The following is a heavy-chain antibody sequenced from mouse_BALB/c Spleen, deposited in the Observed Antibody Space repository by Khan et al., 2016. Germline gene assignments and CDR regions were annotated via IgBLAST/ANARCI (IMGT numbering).Heavy chain of an antibody. Sequence: QVQLQQSGAELMKPGASVKISCKATGYTFSSYWIEWVKQRPGHGLEWIGEILPGSGSTNYNEKFRGKATFTADTSSNTADMQLSSLTSEESAVHYCARTDRRGYFDYWGQGTTLTVSS. J-gene: IGHJ2*01. CDR3: ARTDRRGYFDY. V-gene: IGHV1-9*01. CDR2: ILPGSGST. D-gene: IGHD3-1*01. CDR1: GYTFSSYW.